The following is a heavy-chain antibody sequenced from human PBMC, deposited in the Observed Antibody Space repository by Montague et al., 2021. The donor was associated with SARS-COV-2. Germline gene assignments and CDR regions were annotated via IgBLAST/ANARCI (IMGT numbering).Heavy chain of an antibody. CDR3: AREYSAPRWFGEYNRYGMDV. V-gene: IGHV3-33*08. Sequence: SLRLSCAASGFTFSSYDMHWVRQAPGKGLEWAAVIWYDGSNQYYGDSVKGRFTISRDNSKNTLYLQMNSLRAEDTAVYCCAREYSAPRWFGEYNRYGMDVWGQGTTVTVSS. D-gene: IGHD3-10*01. CDR1: GFTFSSYD. J-gene: IGHJ6*02. CDR2: IWYDGSNQ.